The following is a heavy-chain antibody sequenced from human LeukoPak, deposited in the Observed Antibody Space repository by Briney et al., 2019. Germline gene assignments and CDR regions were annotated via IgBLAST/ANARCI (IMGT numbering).Heavy chain of an antibody. Sequence: ASVKVSCKASGYTFTSYYMHWVRQAPGQGLEWTGIINPSGGSTSYAQKFQGRVTMTRDTSTSTVYMELSSLRSEDTAVYYCARAAAALKYYYYGMDVWGQGTTVTVSS. CDR1: GYTFTSYY. CDR3: ARAAAALKYYYYGMDV. D-gene: IGHD6-13*01. J-gene: IGHJ6*02. V-gene: IGHV1-46*01. CDR2: INPSGGST.